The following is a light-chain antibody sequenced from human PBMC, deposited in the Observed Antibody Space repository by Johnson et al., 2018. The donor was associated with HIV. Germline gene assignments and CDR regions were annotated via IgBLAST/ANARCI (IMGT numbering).Light chain of an antibody. CDR1: NSNIGNNY. Sequence: QSVLTQPPSVSAAPGQKVTISCSGSNSNIGNNYVSWYQQLPGTAPKLLIYDNNKRPSGIPDRFSGSKSGTSATLDITGLQTGDEANYYCGTWDSSLSGVFGTGTKVTVL. CDR2: DNN. V-gene: IGLV1-51*01. J-gene: IGLJ1*01. CDR3: GTWDSSLSGV.